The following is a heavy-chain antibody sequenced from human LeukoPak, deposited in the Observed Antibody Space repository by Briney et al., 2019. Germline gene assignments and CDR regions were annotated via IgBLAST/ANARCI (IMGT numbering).Heavy chain of an antibody. Sequence: ASVKVSCKASGGTFSSYAISWVRQAPGQGLEWMGGIIPIFGTANYAQKFQGRVTITADESTSTAYMELSSLRSEDTAVYYCARVWLGCSWYYHWFDPWGQGTLVTVSS. J-gene: IGHJ5*02. CDR3: ARVWLGCSWYYHWFDP. CDR2: IIPIFGTA. V-gene: IGHV1-69*13. D-gene: IGHD6-13*01. CDR1: GGTFSSYA.